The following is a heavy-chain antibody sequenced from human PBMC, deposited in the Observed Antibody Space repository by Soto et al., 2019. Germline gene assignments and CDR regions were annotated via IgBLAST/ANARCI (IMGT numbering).Heavy chain of an antibody. J-gene: IGHJ4*02. CDR3: ARSYGSGSYFDY. CDR1: GFTFSSYG. CDR2: IWYDGSNK. Sequence: SCAASGFTFSSYGMHWVRQAPGKGLEWVAVIWYDGSNKYYADSVKGRFTISRDNSKNTLYLQMNSLRAEDTAVYYCARSYGSGSYFDYWGQGTLVTVSS. D-gene: IGHD3-10*01. V-gene: IGHV3-33*01.